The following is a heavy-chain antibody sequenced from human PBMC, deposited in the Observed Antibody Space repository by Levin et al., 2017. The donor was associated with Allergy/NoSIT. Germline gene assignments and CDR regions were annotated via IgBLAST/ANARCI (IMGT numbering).Heavy chain of an antibody. J-gene: IGHJ6*02. CDR1: GFTFSSYA. Sequence: GGSLRLSCAASGFTFSSYAMHWVRQAPGKGLEWVAVISYDGSNKYYADSVKGRFTISRDNSKNTLYLQMNSLRAEDTAVYYCARDRTFPPEYSSSSSYYYYGMDVWGQGTTVTVSS. V-gene: IGHV3-30-3*01. CDR2: ISYDGSNK. D-gene: IGHD6-6*01. CDR3: ARDRTFPPEYSSSSSYYYYGMDV.